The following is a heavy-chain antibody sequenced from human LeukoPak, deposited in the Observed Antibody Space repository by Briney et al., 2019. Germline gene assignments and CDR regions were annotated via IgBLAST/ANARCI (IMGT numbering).Heavy chain of an antibody. J-gene: IGHJ5*02. D-gene: IGHD6-13*01. CDR1: GFTFSDYY. CDR3: ARWWEAAAGKGFDH. V-gene: IGHV3-11*04. Sequence: PGGSLRLSCAASGFTFSDYYMSWIRQAPGKGLEWVSYISSSGSTIYYADSVKGRFTISRDNAKNSLYLQMNSLRAEDAAVYYCARWWEAAAGKGFDHWGQGTLVTVSS. CDR2: ISSSGSTI.